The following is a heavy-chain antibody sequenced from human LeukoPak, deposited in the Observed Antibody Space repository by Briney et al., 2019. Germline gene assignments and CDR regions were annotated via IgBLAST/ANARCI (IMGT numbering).Heavy chain of an antibody. CDR2: ISTSTGNT. CDR3: ARGANNYYDSSGLRGDY. V-gene: IGHV1-18*01. J-gene: IGHJ4*02. CDR1: GYTFTNYA. D-gene: IGHD3-22*01. Sequence: ASVKVSCKTSGYTFTNYAINWVRQAPGQGLEWLGWISTSTGNTTYVQGLQGRVTMTTDTSTTTVYLQLKNLRSDDTAVYYCARGANNYYDSSGLRGDYWGQGALVTVSS.